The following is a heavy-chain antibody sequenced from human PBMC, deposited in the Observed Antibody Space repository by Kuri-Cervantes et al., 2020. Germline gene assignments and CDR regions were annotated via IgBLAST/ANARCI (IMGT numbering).Heavy chain of an antibody. CDR3: AKDTVDYYYYGMDV. J-gene: IGHJ6*02. CDR2: VTWNSANI. V-gene: IGHV3-9*01. CDR1: GFTFDDCA. Sequence: SLKISCAASGFTFDDCAMHWVRQAPGKGLEWVSGVTWNSANIGYADSVKGRFAISRDNAENSLSLQMKSLRAEDTALYYCAKDTVDYYYYGMDVWGQGTTVTVSS.